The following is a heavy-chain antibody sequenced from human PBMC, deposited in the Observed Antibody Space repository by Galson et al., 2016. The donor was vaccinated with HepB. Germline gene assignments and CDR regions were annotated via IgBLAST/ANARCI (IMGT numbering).Heavy chain of an antibody. CDR1: GGTFSSYA. J-gene: IGHJ4*02. Sequence: SVKVSCKASGGTFSSYAISWVRQAPGQGLEWMGGIIPIFGTANYAQKFQGRVTITADESTSTAYMELSSLRSEDTAVYYCARAPGDYSGSYYFDYWGQGTLVTVSS. CDR2: IIPIFGTA. CDR3: ARAPGDYSGSYYFDY. D-gene: IGHD1-26*01. V-gene: IGHV1-69*13.